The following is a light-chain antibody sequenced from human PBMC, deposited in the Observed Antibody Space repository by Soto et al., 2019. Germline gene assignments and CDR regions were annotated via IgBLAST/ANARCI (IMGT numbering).Light chain of an antibody. CDR3: QQYGSSPGIT. J-gene: IGKJ5*01. CDR1: QSVSSSY. Sequence: EIVLTQSPGILSLSPGERATLSCRASQSVSSSYLAWYQQKPGHAPRLPIYGASSRTTCIPDRFSVSESGTVFTLTISSLEPEDFAVYYCQQYGSSPGITFGQGTRLEIK. CDR2: GAS. V-gene: IGKV3-20*01.